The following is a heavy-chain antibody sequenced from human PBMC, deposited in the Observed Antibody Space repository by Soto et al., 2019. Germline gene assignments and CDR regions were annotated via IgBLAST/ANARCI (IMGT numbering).Heavy chain of an antibody. CDR1: GFTFSDHY. CDR3: SRGGGGCVFDD. J-gene: IGHJ4*02. CDR2: ISPGGRYT. V-gene: IGHV3-11*05. Sequence: QVQLVESGGGLVKSGGALRLSCATSGFTFSDHYMSLIRQDPGKGLEFISYISPGGRYTNYGDSVKGRFTIYRDNAKNSLFLQVNTLRDEDTAVYYCSRGGGGCVFDDWSQGTSVTVSS. D-gene: IGHD2-21*01.